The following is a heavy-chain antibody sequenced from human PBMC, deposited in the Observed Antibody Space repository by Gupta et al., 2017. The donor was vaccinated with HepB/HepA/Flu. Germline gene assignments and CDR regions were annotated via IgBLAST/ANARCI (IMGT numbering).Heavy chain of an antibody. Sequence: QVQVVQSGAELKKPGASVKVSCKASGFTFTGYYFHWVRQAPGERLEWMGWILPSNGATKYAQKFQGRVTMTRDTAITTVYMELKRLTSDDTAMYYCARAYNWNDVPGDYWGQGTLVSVSS. CDR3: ARAYNWNDVPGDY. V-gene: IGHV1-2*02. D-gene: IGHD1-1*01. CDR2: ILPSNGAT. CDR1: GFTFTGYY. J-gene: IGHJ4*02.